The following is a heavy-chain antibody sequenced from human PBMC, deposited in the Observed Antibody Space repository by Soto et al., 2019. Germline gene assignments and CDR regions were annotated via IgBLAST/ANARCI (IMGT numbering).Heavy chain of an antibody. CDR1: GFTFSSYA. CDR3: ARRYGSGSHFLYYYYYGMDV. CDR2: ISYDGSNK. Sequence: GGSLRLSCAASGFTFSSYAMHWVRQAPGKGLEWVAVISYDGSNKYYADSVKGRFTVSRDNSKNTLYLQMNSLRAEDTAVYYCARRYGSGSHFLYYYYYGMDVWGQGTTVTVYS. V-gene: IGHV3-30-3*01. J-gene: IGHJ6*02. D-gene: IGHD3-10*01.